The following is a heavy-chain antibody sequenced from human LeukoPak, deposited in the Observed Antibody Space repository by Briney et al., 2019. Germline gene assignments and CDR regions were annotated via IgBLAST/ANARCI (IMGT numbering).Heavy chain of an antibody. CDR2: ISSSGSTI. Sequence: GGSLRLPCAASGFTFSSYEMNWVRQAPGKGLEWVSYISSSGSTIYYADSVKGRFTISRDNAKNSLYLQMNSLRAEDTAVYYCARGGDYDYYYYGMDVWGQGTTVTVSS. CDR1: GFTFSSYE. V-gene: IGHV3-48*03. D-gene: IGHD4-17*01. CDR3: ARGGDYDYYYYGMDV. J-gene: IGHJ6*02.